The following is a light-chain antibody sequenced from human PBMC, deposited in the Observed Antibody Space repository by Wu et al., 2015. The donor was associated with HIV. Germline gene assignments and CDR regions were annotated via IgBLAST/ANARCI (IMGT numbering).Light chain of an antibody. J-gene: IGKJ2*01. V-gene: IGKV3-20*01. CDR1: QSVSSSY. CDR3: KLYGSSPYT. CDR2: GAS. Sequence: ESVLTQSPGTLSLSPGERATLSCRASQSVSSSYIAWYQQKPGQAPRLLIYGASNRAADIPDRFSGSGSGTDFTLTISSLEPEDFAVYYCKLYGSSPYTFGQGTKLEIK.